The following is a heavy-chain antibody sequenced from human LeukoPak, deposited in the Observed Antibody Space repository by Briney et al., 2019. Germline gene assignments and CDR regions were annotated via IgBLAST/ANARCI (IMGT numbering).Heavy chain of an antibody. V-gene: IGHV3-21*01. Sequence: GGSLRLSCAASGFTFSSYSMNWVRQAPGKGLEWVSSISSSSSYIYYADSVKGRFTISRDNAKNSLYLQMDSLRAEDTAVYYCAREYYDILTGYYKRGSDWFDPWGQGTLVTVSS. J-gene: IGHJ5*02. CDR1: GFTFSSYS. CDR2: ISSSSSYI. CDR3: AREYYDILTGYYKRGSDWFDP. D-gene: IGHD3-9*01.